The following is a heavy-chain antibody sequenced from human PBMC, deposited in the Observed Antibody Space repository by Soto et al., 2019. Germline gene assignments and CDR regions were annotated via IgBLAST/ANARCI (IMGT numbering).Heavy chain of an antibody. J-gene: IGHJ4*02. D-gene: IGHD2-8*01. V-gene: IGHV4-61*01. CDR2: IYYSGST. CDR1: GGSVSIGSYY. Sequence: KTSETLSLTCTVSGGSVSIGSYYWSWIRQPPGKGLEWIGYIYYSGSTNYNPSLKSRVTISVDTSKNQFSLKLSSVTAADTAVYCCARVDCTNGVCYTGGGFFDYWGQGTLVTVSS. CDR3: ARVDCTNGVCYTGGGFFDY.